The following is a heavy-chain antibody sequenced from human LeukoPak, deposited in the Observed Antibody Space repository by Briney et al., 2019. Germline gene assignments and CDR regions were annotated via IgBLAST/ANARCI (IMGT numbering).Heavy chain of an antibody. V-gene: IGHV4-4*02. D-gene: IGHD6-13*01. CDR1: GGSVSSSNW. CDR2: TSYSGST. Sequence: SGTLSLTCAVSGGSVSSSNWWSWVRQPPGKGLGWIGETSYSGSTNYNPSLKSRVTVSVDKSKNQLSLELSSVTAADTAVYYCARGGSWYLSFWGQGTLVTVSS. CDR3: ARGGSWYLSF. J-gene: IGHJ4*02.